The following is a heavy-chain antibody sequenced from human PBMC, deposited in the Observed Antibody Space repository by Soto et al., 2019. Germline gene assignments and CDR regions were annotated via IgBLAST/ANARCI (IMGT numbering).Heavy chain of an antibody. Sequence: PVESQRISCKGSGYSFPSYWIGWVRHMPGKGLEWMGIIYPGDSDTRYSPSFQGQVTISADKPISTAYLQWSSLKASDTAMYYCARHCSGGSCYPDYWGQGTLVTGAS. D-gene: IGHD2-15*01. V-gene: IGHV5-51*01. CDR1: GYSFPSYW. J-gene: IGHJ4*02. CDR3: ARHCSGGSCYPDY. CDR2: IYPGDSDT.